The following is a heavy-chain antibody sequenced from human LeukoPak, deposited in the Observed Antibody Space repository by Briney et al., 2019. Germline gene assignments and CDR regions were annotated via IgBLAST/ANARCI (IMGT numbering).Heavy chain of an antibody. D-gene: IGHD6-19*01. CDR1: GFTFSGYG. CDR3: AKDGVEQWLAYYFDY. J-gene: IGHJ4*02. V-gene: IGHV3-30*18. Sequence: PGRSLRLSCAASGFTFSGYGMHWVRQAPGKGLEWVAAISYDGNNKYYADSVKGRLTISRDNSKNTLYVQMNSLRAEDTAVYYCAKDGVEQWLAYYFDYWGQGTLVTVSS. CDR2: ISYDGNNK.